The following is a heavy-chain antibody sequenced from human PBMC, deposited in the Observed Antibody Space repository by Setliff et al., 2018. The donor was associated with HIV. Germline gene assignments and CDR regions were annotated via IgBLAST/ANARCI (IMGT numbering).Heavy chain of an antibody. CDR3: ARETMVRGVIIAWDYMDV. V-gene: IGHV4-59*11. D-gene: IGHD3-10*01. CDR1: GGSISIHY. J-gene: IGHJ6*03. Sequence: SETLSLTCTDSGGSISIHYWSWIRQPPGKGLEWIGYIYYSGSTNYNPSLKSRVTISVDTSKNQFSLKLSSVTAADTAVYYCARETMVRGVIIAWDYMDVWGKGTTVTVSS. CDR2: IYYSGST.